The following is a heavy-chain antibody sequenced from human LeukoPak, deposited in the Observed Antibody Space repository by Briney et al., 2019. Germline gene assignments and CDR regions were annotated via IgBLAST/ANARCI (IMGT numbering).Heavy chain of an antibody. CDR2: IWYDGSNK. Sequence: GRSLRLSCAASGFTFSSYGMHWVRQAPGKGLEWVAVIWYDGSNKYYADSVKGRFTISRDNSKNTLYLQMNSLRAEDTAVYYCPRVTPRWELSLLSYWGQGTLVTVSS. J-gene: IGHJ4*02. CDR1: GFTFSSYG. CDR3: PRVTPRWELSLLSY. D-gene: IGHD1-26*01. V-gene: IGHV3-33*01.